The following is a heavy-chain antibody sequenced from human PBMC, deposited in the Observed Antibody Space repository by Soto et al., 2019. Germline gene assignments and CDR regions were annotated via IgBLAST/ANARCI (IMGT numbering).Heavy chain of an antibody. V-gene: IGHV4-30-4*01. J-gene: IGHJ6*02. D-gene: IGHD5-12*01. Sequence: QVQLQESGPGLVKPSQTLSLTCTVSGGSISSGDYYWSWIRQPPGKGLEWIGYIYYSGSTYYNPSLKSRVTISVDTSKHQFSLKLSSVTAADTAVYYCARDGYNELYYYYYGMDVWGQATTVTVSS. CDR2: IYYSGST. CDR3: ARDGYNELYYYYYGMDV. CDR1: GGSISSGDYY.